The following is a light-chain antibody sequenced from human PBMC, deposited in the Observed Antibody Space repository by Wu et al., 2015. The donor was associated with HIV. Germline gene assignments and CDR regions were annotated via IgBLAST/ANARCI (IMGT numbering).Light chain of an antibody. J-gene: IGKJ4*01. Sequence: EIVLTQSPGTLSLSPGERATLSCRASQSVSSSYLAWYQQKPGQAPRLLFHGASSRATGIPDRFSGSGSGTDFTLTISRLEPEDFALYYCQQYGSSPLTFGGGTRVEIK. CDR2: GAS. CDR3: QQYGSSPLT. CDR1: QSVSSSY. V-gene: IGKV3-20*01.